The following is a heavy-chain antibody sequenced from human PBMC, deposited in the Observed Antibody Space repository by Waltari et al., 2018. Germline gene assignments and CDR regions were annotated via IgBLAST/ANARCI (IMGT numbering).Heavy chain of an antibody. CDR3: ATFVLWFGEMSTFDY. Sequence: EVQLVESGGGLVKPGGSLRLSCAASGFTFKNAWMPWVRQAPGKGLEWVGRIKSKADGGTTDYAAPVQDIFIISRDDSKNTLYLQMNSLKTEDTAVYYCATFVLWFGEMSTFDYWGQGTLVSVSS. V-gene: IGHV3-15*01. J-gene: IGHJ4*02. CDR2: IKSKADGGTT. CDR1: GFTFKNAW. D-gene: IGHD3-10*01.